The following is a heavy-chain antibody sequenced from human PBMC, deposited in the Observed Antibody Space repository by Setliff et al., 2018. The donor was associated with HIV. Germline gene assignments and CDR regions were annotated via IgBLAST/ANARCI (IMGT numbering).Heavy chain of an antibody. CDR3: ASDYSSRHDAFDI. D-gene: IGHD6-13*01. CDR2: INHGGST. CDR1: GGSFSGYY. V-gene: IGHV4-34*01. Sequence: SETLSLTCAVYGGSFSGYYWSWIRQSPGEGLEWIGQINHGGSTNYSPSLKSRVTMSIDTSKNQLSLRLSSVTAADTAVYYCASDYSSRHDAFDIWGQGTVVTVSS. J-gene: IGHJ3*02.